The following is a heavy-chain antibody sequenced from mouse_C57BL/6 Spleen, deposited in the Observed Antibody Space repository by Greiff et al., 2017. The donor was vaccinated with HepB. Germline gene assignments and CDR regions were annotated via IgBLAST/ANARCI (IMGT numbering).Heavy chain of an antibody. CDR1: GYTFTSYW. J-gene: IGHJ2*01. V-gene: IGHV1-69*01. CDR2: IDPSDSYT. Sequence: VQLQQPGAELVMPGASVKLSCKASGYTFTSYWMHWVKQRPGQGLEWIGEIDPSDSYTNYNQKFKGKSTLTVDKSSSTAYMQLSSLTSEDSAVYYCARSKGGDYDVGDYFDYWGQGTTLTVSS. D-gene: IGHD2-4*01. CDR3: ARSKGGDYDVGDYFDY.